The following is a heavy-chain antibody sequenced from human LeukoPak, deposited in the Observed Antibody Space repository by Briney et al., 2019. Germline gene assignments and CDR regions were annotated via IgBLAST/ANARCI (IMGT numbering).Heavy chain of an antibody. CDR3: AKEGLSTTWYYFDN. D-gene: IGHD2/OR15-2a*01. J-gene: IGHJ4*02. Sequence: GRSLRLSCAASGFTFSSYGMHWVRQAPGKGLEWVAVISYDGSNKYYADSVKGRFTISRDTSKNTLYLQMNSLRAEDTAVYYCAKEGLSTTWYYFDNWGQGTLVTVSS. CDR2: ISYDGSNK. V-gene: IGHV3-30*18. CDR1: GFTFSSYG.